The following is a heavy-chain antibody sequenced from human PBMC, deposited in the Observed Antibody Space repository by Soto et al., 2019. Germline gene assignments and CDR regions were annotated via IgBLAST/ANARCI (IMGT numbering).Heavy chain of an antibody. J-gene: IGHJ5*01. CDR2: IIPMFDTP. Sequence: QVHLVQSGTEVKKPGSSVTVSCKASGGTFRNYATNWLRQVPGQGLEWMGSIIPMFDTPNYGQKFQGRVTITADDSTSTVYMELSSLRSDDTAVYYCVRERRFSYGLGRGHPFDSWGQGTLVTVSS. D-gene: IGHD5-18*01. CDR1: GGTFRNYA. V-gene: IGHV1-69*18. CDR3: VRERRFSYGLGRGHPFDS.